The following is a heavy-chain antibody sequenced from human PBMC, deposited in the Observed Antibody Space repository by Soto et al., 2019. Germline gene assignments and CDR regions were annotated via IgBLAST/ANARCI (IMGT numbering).Heavy chain of an antibody. V-gene: IGHV3-21*01. D-gene: IGHD2-2*01. CDR3: AREYIVVVPAATLINGMDV. Sequence: EVQLVESGGGLVKPGGSLRLSCAASGFTFSSYRMNWVRQAQGKGLEWVSSISSSSSYIYYADSVKGRFTISRDNAKNSLDLQMNSLRAEDTAVYYCAREYIVVVPAATLINGMDVWGQGTTVTVSS. CDR1: GFTFSSYR. J-gene: IGHJ6*02. CDR2: ISSSSSYI.